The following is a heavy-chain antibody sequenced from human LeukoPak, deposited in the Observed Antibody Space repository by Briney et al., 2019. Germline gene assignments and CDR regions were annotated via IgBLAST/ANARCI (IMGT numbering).Heavy chain of an antibody. CDR3: ARDLIDYYYGMDV. V-gene: IGHV4-59*01. D-gene: IGHD3-22*01. CDR1: GGSISSYY. Sequence: SETLSLTCTVSGGSISSYYWSWIRQPPGKGQEWIGYIYYSGSTNYNPSLKSRVTISVDTSKNQFSLKLSSVTAADTAVYYCARDLIDYYYGMDVWGQGTTVTVSS. J-gene: IGHJ6*02. CDR2: IYYSGST.